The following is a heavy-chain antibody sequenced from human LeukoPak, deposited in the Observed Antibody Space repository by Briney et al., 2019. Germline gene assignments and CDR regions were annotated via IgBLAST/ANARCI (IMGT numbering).Heavy chain of an antibody. CDR3: ARTLDGLGSSGWYGIEGAFDI. CDR1: GYSISTGYY. V-gene: IGHV4-38-2*02. J-gene: IGHJ3*02. D-gene: IGHD6-19*01. CDR2: FYHGGST. Sequence: SETLSLTCTVSGYSISTGYYWDWIRQPPGKGLEWIGTFYHGGSTYYNPSLKSRVTISVDTSKNHFSLKLSSVTAADTAVYYCARTLDGLGSSGWYGIEGAFDIWGQGTMVTVSS.